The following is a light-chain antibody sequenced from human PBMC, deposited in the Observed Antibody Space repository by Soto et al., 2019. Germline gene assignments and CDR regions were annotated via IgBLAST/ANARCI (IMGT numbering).Light chain of an antibody. Sequence: QSVLTQPPSVSEAPGQRVTISCTGSSSNIGAGYEAHWYQQVPGPPPKLLIYENNNRPSGVPDRFSGSKSVTSASLAITGRQAEDEAEYYCQSYDISLRGYCFGTGTKLTVL. J-gene: IGLJ1*01. V-gene: IGLV1-40*01. CDR2: ENN. CDR1: SSNIGAGYE. CDR3: QSYDISLRGYC.